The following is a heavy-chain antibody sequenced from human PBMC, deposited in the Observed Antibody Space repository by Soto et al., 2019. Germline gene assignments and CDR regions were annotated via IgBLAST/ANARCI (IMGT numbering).Heavy chain of an antibody. CDR2: IKEDRSEK. J-gene: IGHJ5*02. CDR1: AFTFSSHW. CDR3: VWTLTATGWFGP. V-gene: IGHV3-7*03. D-gene: IGHD2-21*01. Sequence: GASPRLACVGSAFTFSSHWMTWVRQAAGKGLEWVANIKEDRSEKYYVDSVKGRFTISRDNDKKSLYLQRSSLRAEDTAVYYGVWTLTATGWFGPWGQGTL.